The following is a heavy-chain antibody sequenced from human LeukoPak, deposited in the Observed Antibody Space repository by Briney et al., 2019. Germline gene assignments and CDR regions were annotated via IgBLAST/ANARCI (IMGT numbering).Heavy chain of an antibody. CDR1: GFTFSTYW. J-gene: IGHJ4*02. V-gene: IGHV3-7*01. CDR3: ARDSSGYQ. CDR2: IKEDGCEK. D-gene: IGHD3-22*01. Sequence: PGGSLRLSCAASGFTFSTYWMSWVRQAPGKGLEWVANIKEDGCEKYYGDSVKGRFTISRDNAKNSLYLQMNSVRAEDTAVYYCARDSSGYQWGQGTLVTVSS.